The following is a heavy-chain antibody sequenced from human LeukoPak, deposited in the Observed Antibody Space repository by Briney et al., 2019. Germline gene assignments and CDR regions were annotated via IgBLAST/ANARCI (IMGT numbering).Heavy chain of an antibody. CDR2: ISAYNGNT. D-gene: IGHD4-17*01. V-gene: IGHV1-18*04. J-gene: IGHJ4*02. CDR1: GYTFTSYG. Sequence: GASVKVSCKASGYTFTSYGISWVRQAPGQGIEWMGWISAYNGNTNYAQKLQGRVTMTTDTSTSTAYMELRSLRSDDTAVYYCARSGPLKRSTVTTRRGNYFDYWGQGTLVTVSS. CDR3: ARSGPLKRSTVTTRRGNYFDY.